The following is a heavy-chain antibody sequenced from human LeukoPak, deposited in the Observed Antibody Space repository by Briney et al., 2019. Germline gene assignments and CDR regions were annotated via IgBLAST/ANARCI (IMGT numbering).Heavy chain of an antibody. J-gene: IGHJ4*02. CDR2: INSDGSSI. CDR1: GFTFSSYW. Sequence: QPGGSLRLSCAASGFTFSSYWMHWVRQAPGKGLVWVSRINSDGSSISYADSVKGRFTISRDNAKNTLYLQMNSLRAEDTAVYYCASTKAVAGTDCWGQGTLVTVSS. CDR3: ASTKAVAGTDC. V-gene: IGHV3-74*01. D-gene: IGHD6-19*01.